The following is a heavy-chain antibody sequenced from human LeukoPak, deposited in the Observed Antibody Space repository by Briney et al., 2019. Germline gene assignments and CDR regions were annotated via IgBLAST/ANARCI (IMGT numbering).Heavy chain of an antibody. CDR2: IYYSGST. Sequence: SETLSLTCTVSGGSISSYYWNWIRQPPGKGLEWIGYIYYSGSTNYTPSLKSRVTISLDTSKNQFSLKLSSVTAADTAVYYCTRGGRAMNYYYYYGMDAWGQGTTVTVSS. V-gene: IGHV4-59*01. D-gene: IGHD2-2*01. CDR3: TRGGRAMNYYYYYGMDA. CDR1: GGSISSYY. J-gene: IGHJ6*02.